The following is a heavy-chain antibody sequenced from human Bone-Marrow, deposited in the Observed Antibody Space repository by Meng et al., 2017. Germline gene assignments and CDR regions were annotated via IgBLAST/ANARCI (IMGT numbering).Heavy chain of an antibody. CDR3: TRTYYYDSSGYYSFDY. D-gene: IGHD3-22*01. CDR1: GFTFSGSA. J-gene: IGHJ4*02. CDR2: IRSKANSYAT. V-gene: IGHV3-73*01. Sequence: GESLKISCEGSGFTFSGSAMHWVRQASGKGLEWVGRIRSKANSYATAYAASVKGRFTISRDDSKNTAYLQMNSLKTEDTAVYYCTRTYYYDSSGYYSFDYWGQGTLVTVSS.